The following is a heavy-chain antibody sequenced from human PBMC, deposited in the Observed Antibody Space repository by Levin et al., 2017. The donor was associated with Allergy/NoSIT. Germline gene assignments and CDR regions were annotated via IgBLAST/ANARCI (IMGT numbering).Heavy chain of an antibody. D-gene: IGHD5-12*01. J-gene: IGHJ4*02. CDR3: AKGGTEWLRLPFDY. CDR2: ISYDGSNK. CDR1: GFTFSSYG. Sequence: GESLKISCAASGFTFSSYGMHWVRQAPGKGLEWVAVISYDGSNKYYADSVKGRFTISRDNSKNTLYLQMNSLRAEDTAVYYCAKGGTEWLRLPFDYWGQGTLVTVSS. V-gene: IGHV3-30*18.